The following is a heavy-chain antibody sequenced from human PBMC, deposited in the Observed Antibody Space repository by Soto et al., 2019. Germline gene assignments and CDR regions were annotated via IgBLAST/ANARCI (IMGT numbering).Heavy chain of an antibody. D-gene: IGHD3-22*01. CDR3: ARDSTYYYDSSGYYRYWYFDL. V-gene: IGHV1-69*01. J-gene: IGHJ2*01. CDR1: GGTFISYA. CDR2: ILPIFGAA. Sequence: QVQLVQSGAEVKKPGSSVKVSCKASGGTFISYAISWVRQAPGQGLEWMGGILPIFGAANYAQKFQGRVKIKADESTSTAHMELSRLRSEDTAVYYCARDSTYYYDSSGYYRYWYFDLWGSGTLVTVSS.